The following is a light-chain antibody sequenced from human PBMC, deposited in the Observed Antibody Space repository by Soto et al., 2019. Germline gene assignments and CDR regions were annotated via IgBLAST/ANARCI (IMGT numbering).Light chain of an antibody. CDR3: QKYNSAPWT. CDR2: DAS. CDR1: QSFSNW. V-gene: IGKV1-5*01. Sequence: DIQMTQSPSTLSASVGDRVTITCRASQSFSNWLAWYRQKPGKAPKLLIYDASSLESGVPSRFSGSGSGTDFTLTISSLQPEDVATYYCQKYNSAPWTFGQGTKVDIK. J-gene: IGKJ1*01.